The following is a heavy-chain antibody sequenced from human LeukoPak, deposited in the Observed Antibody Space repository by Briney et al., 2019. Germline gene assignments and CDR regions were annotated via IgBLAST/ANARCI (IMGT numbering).Heavy chain of an antibody. CDR2: ISTSGGST. J-gene: IGHJ4*02. Sequence: GSLRLSFSASGFTFSRYAMLWVRPAPGKGLEYVSAISTSGGSTYYADSVKGRFTISRDNSKNTLYLQMSSLRDEDTAVYYCVGGFYWGQGTLVTVSS. CDR1: GFTFSRYA. CDR3: VGGFY. D-gene: IGHD3-16*01. V-gene: IGHV3-64D*06.